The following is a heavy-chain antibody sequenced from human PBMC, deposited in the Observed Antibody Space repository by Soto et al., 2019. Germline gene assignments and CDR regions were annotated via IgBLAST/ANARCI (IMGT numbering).Heavy chain of an antibody. CDR2: IKSKTDGGTT. CDR1: GFTFSNAW. V-gene: IGHV3-15*07. Sequence: GGSLRLSCAASGFTFSNAWMNWVRQAPGKGLEWVGRIKSKTDGGTTDYAAPVKGRFTISRDDSKNTLYLQMNSLKTEDTAVYYCTTLALGYCISTSCYLVDYWGQGTLVTVPQ. CDR3: TTLALGYCISTSCYLVDY. D-gene: IGHD2-2*01. J-gene: IGHJ4*02.